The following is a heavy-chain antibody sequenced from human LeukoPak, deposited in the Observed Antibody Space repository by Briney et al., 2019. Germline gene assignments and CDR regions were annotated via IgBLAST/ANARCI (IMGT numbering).Heavy chain of an antibody. D-gene: IGHD3-22*01. CDR2: IYHSGST. CDR3: ARARDSSGYYYYYYGTDV. Sequence: SGTLSLTCAVSGGSISSSNWWSWVRQPPGKGLEWIGEIYHSGSTNYNPSLKSRVTISVDKSKNQFSLKLSSVTAADTAVYYCARARDSSGYYYYYYGTDVWGQGTTVTVSS. CDR1: GGSISSSNW. J-gene: IGHJ6*02. V-gene: IGHV4-4*02.